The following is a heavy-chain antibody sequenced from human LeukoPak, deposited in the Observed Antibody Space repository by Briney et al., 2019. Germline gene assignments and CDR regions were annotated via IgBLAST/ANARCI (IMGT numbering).Heavy chain of an antibody. J-gene: IGHJ4*02. CDR2: IYYSGRT. CDR1: GGSISSSSYY. CDR3: ARRDIVATIDS. V-gene: IGHV4-39*01. D-gene: IGHD5-12*01. Sequence: KPSETLSLTCTVSGGSISSSSYYWAWIRQPLGKGLEWIGSIYYSGRTFYNPSLKSRLTISADTSKNQFSLTLTSVNAADTAVYYCARRDIVATIDSWGQGTLVTVSS.